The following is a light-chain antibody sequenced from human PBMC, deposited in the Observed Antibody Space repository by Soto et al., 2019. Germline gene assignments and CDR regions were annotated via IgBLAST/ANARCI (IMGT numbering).Light chain of an antibody. CDR2: DVS. CDR3: SSYTSSSTLDV. V-gene: IGLV2-14*01. J-gene: IGLJ1*01. CDR1: SSDVGGYNY. Sequence: QSALTQPASVSGSPGQSITISCTGTSSDVGGYNYVSWYQQHPGKAPKLMIYDVSNRPSGASNRFSGSKSGNTASLTISGLQAEDEADYYCSSYTSSSTLDVFGTGTKVPVL.